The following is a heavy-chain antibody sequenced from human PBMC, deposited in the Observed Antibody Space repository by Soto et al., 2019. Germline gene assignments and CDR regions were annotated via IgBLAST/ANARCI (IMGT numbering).Heavy chain of an antibody. D-gene: IGHD1-1*01. CDR1: GYSFTDYY. CDR3: AREHVRPRTGAMDV. CDR2: INPYRGAT. Sequence: ASVKVSCKASGYSFTDYYMHWVRQAPGQGLEWMGWINPYRGATNYAQKFQGRVTMTRDTSISTAYMELSRLRSDDTAVYWCAREHVRPRTGAMDVWGRGTTVTVSS. J-gene: IGHJ6*02. V-gene: IGHV1-2*02.